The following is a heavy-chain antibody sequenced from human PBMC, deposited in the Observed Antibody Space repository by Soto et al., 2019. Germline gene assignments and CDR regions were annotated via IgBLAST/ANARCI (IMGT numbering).Heavy chain of an antibody. CDR1: GFTFSSYW. V-gene: IGHV3-7*01. Sequence: EVQLVESGGGLVQPGGSLRLSCAASGFTFSSYWMNWVRQAPGKGLEWVAIIKQDGSEKYYVDSVKGRFTISRDNAKNSLYLQMNSLRAEDTAVYYCARDFNYYDIWSGPPGSYMDVWGKGTTVTVSS. J-gene: IGHJ6*03. CDR2: IKQDGSEK. D-gene: IGHD3-3*01. CDR3: ARDFNYYDIWSGPPGSYMDV.